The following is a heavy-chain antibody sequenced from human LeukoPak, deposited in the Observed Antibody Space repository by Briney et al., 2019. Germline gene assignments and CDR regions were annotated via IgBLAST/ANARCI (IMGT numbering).Heavy chain of an antibody. V-gene: IGHV4-4*09. CDR2: IYDSGVT. CDR3: AGRGHGYFRD. Sequence: PSETLSLSCNVSGDSVSSGYWTWIRQSPGKGLEWIGFIYDSGVTDYNPSLKSRLIISLDTSKNHFSLNLRSVSAADTAIYFCAGRGHGYFRDWGQGILVTVSS. CDR1: GDSVSSGY. J-gene: IGHJ1*01.